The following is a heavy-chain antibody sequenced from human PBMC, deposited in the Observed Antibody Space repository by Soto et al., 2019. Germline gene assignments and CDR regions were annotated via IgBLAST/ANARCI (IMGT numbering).Heavy chain of an antibody. CDR1: GYSFTSYW. J-gene: IGHJ6*02. D-gene: IGHD3-10*01. V-gene: IGHV5-51*01. CDR2: IYPGDSDT. Sequence: PGESLKISCKGSGYSFTSYWIGWVRQMPVKGLEWMGIIYPGDSDTRYSPSFQGQVTISADKSISTAYLQWSSLKASDTAMYYCARHGLLWFGELLGGMDVWGQGTTVTVSS. CDR3: ARHGLLWFGELLGGMDV.